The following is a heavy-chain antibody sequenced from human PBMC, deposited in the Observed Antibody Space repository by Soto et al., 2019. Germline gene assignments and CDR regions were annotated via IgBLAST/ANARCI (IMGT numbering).Heavy chain of an antibody. J-gene: IGHJ4*02. V-gene: IGHV4-39*01. CDR1: GGSINNNVNY. CDR3: ARWGGSATVPYCDY. CDR2: IKFNGIT. Sequence: SETLSLTCTVSGGSINNNVNYWSWVRQPPGKGLEWIGSIKFNGITYSDPSLRSRLTISENTLYLQMNSLRAEDTAVYYCARWGGSATVPYCDYWGQGALVTVSS. D-gene: IGHD4-4*01.